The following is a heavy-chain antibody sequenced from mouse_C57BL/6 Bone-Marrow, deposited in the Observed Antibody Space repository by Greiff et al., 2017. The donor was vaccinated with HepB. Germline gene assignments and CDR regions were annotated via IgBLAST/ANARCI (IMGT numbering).Heavy chain of an antibody. CDR3: TSTLMDY. D-gene: IGHD2-1*01. J-gene: IGHJ4*01. V-gene: IGHV14-4*01. CDR1: GFNIKDDY. Sequence: DVKLQESGAELVRPGASVKLSCTASGFNIKDDYMHWVKQRPEQGLEWIGWIDPENGDTEYASKFQGKATITADTSSNTAYLQLSSLTSEDTAVYYCTSTLMDYWGQGTSVTVSS. CDR2: IDPENGDT.